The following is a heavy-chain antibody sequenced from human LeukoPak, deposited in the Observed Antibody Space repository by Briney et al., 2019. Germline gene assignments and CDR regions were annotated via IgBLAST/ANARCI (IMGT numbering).Heavy chain of an antibody. V-gene: IGHV4-31*03. Sequence: PSETLSLTCTVSGGSISRGGYYWSWIRQHPGKGLEWIGYIYYSGSTYYNPSLKSRVTISVDTSKNQFSLKLSSVTAADTAVYYCARDSLIAACGAFDIWGQGTMVTVSS. CDR1: GGSISRGGYY. J-gene: IGHJ3*02. CDR2: IYYSGST. D-gene: IGHD6-6*01. CDR3: ARDSLIAACGAFDI.